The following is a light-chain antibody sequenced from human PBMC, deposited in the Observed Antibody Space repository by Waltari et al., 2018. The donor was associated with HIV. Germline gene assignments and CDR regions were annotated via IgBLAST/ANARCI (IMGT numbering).Light chain of an antibody. V-gene: IGLV1-47*01. CDR3: ATWNDSPSGYV. CDR2: RNN. CDR1: SSNIGRNY. J-gene: IGLJ1*01. Sequence: QSVLTQPPSASGTPGQRVTISCSGSSSNIGRNYVYWYQQLPGTAPKLLIYRNNQRPSGVPDRFSGSKSGTSASLAISGLRSEDEADYYCATWNDSPSGYVFGTGTKVTV.